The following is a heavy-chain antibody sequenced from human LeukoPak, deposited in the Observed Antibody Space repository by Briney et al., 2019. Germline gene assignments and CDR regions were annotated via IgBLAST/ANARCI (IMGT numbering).Heavy chain of an antibody. CDR1: EFTFSSYE. J-gene: IGHJ4*02. D-gene: IGHD6-19*01. V-gene: IGHV3-48*03. CDR2: ISSSGSTI. Sequence: GGSLRLSCAASEFTFSSYEMNWVRQAPGKGLEGVSYISSSGSTIYYADSVKGRFTISRDNAKNSLYLQMNSLRVEDTAVYYCARGPHPYTSGWYHFDYWGQGTLVTVSS. CDR3: ARGPHPYTSGWYHFDY.